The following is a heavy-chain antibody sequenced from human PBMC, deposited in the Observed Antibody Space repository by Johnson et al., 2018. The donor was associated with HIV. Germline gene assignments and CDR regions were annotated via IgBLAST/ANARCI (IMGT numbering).Heavy chain of an antibody. CDR3: AKDTLLESVFDI. CDR2: ISFDGSNT. Sequence: QVQLVESGGGVVQPGTSLRLSCAASGFTFSSYNMHWVRQAPGKGLEWVTLISFDGSNTNYVDTVRGRFNISRDNAKNSLYLQMNSLRAEDTALYYCAKDTLLESVFDIWGQGTMVTVSS. D-gene: IGHD3-3*02. V-gene: IGHV3-30*18. CDR1: GFTFSSYN. J-gene: IGHJ3*02.